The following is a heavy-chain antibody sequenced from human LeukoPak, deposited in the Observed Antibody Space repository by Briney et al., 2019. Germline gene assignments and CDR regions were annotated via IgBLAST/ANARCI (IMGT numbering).Heavy chain of an antibody. CDR2: INPNSGGT. Sequence: ASVKVSCKASGYTFTGYYMLWVRQAPGQGLEWMGWINPNSGGTNYAQKFQGRVTMTRDTSISTAYMELSRLRSDDTAVYYCARDRGSFDGDYYYGMDVWGQGTTVTVSS. CDR1: GYTFTGYY. CDR3: ARDRGSFDGDYYYGMDV. J-gene: IGHJ6*02. V-gene: IGHV1-2*02. D-gene: IGHD4-17*01.